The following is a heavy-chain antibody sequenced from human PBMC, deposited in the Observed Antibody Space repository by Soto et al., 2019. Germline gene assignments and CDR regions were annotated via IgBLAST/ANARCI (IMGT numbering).Heavy chain of an antibody. D-gene: IGHD3-3*01. CDR3: AIRIGYYDFWSGYYKGYYYGMDV. J-gene: IGHJ6*02. Sequence: SETLSLTCAVSGGSISTSSWCRCVRQPPGKGLEWIGEIYHSGSTNYNPSLKSRVTISVDKSKNQFSLKLSSVTAADTAVYYCAIRIGYYDFWSGYYKGYYYGMDVWGQGTTVTVSS. V-gene: IGHV4-4*02. CDR1: GGSISTSSW. CDR2: IYHSGST.